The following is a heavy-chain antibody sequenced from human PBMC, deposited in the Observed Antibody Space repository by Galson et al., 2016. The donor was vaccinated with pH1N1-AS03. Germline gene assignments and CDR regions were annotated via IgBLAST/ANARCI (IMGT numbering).Heavy chain of an antibody. V-gene: IGHV4-4*02. CDR1: GASITSNRW. CDR3: ARERMGANDY. J-gene: IGHJ4*02. CDR2: IYHDGNT. D-gene: IGHD3-16*01. Sequence: SETLSLTCAVSGASITSNRWWTWVRQIPGRGLEWIGEIYHDGNTHYNPSLKNRLSISVDSSKNQFSLKLTSVTAADTAIYYRARERMGANDYWGPGTLVTVSS.